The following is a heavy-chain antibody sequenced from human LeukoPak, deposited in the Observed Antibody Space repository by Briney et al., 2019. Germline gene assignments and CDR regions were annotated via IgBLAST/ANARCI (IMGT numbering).Heavy chain of an antibody. CDR1: GYTFTSYD. CDR3: ARDAHLVHYYYGMDV. D-gene: IGHD6-6*01. Sequence: GASVKVSCKASGYTFTSYDINWVRQATGQGLEWMGWMNPNSGNTGYAQKFQGRVTMPRNTSISTAYMELSSLRSEDTAVYYCARDAHLVHYYYGMDVWGQGTTVTVSS. CDR2: MNPNSGNT. V-gene: IGHV1-8*01. J-gene: IGHJ6*02.